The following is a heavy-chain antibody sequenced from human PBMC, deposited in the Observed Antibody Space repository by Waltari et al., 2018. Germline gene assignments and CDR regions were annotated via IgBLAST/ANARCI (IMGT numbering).Heavy chain of an antibody. J-gene: IGHJ4*02. D-gene: IGHD6-6*01. V-gene: IGHV4-34*01. CDR3: ARYSSSSGWYFDY. CDR2: INHSTST. Sequence: QVQLQPWGAGLSKPSETLSLTCAVYGGSFSGYYWSWTRQPPGKGREWIGEINHSTSTNYNPSLKSRVTISVDTSKNQFSLKLSSLRSEDTAVYYCARYSSSSGWYFDYWGQGTLVTVSS. CDR1: GGSFSGYY.